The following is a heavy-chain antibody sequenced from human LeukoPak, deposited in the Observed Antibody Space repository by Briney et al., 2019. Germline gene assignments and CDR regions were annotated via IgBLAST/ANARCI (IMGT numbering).Heavy chain of an antibody. D-gene: IGHD2-15*01. V-gene: IGHV3-11*01. CDR1: GFTFTDYY. CDR3: ARVACSGGSCYAFKFDY. CDR2: ISSSGSNI. Sequence: PGGSLRLSCAASGFTFTDYYMSWIRQAAGKGLEWVSYISSSGSNIYYADSVKGRFTISRDNAKNSLYLQMNSLRAEDTAVYYCARVACSGGSCYAFKFDYWGQGTLVTVSS. J-gene: IGHJ4*02.